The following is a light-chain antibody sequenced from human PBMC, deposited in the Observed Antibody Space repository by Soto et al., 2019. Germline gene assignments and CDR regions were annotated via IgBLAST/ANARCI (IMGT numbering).Light chain of an antibody. CDR1: SSDVGGYNF. V-gene: IGLV2-14*01. J-gene: IGLJ2*01. CDR2: EVS. Sequence: QSALTQPASVSGSPGQSITISCTGTSSDVGGYNFVSWYQQHPGKAPKLMIYEVSNRPSGVSYRFYGSKSGNTASLTISGLQAEDEADYYCSSYTSSVTLVFGGGTKLTVL. CDR3: SSYTSSVTLV.